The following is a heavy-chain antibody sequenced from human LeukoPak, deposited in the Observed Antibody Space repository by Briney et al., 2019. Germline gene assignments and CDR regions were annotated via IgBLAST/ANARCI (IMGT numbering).Heavy chain of an antibody. Sequence: PGGSLRLSCAASGLTFSSYSMNWVRQAPGKGLEWVYSIGTTSKSMYYANSLKGRFTISRDNAESSLYLQMNSLRVEDTAVYFCAREGITAMADAWNDYWGQGTLVTVSS. J-gene: IGHJ4*02. CDR1: GLTFSSYS. V-gene: IGHV3-21*01. D-gene: IGHD5-18*01. CDR2: IGTTSKSM. CDR3: AREGITAMADAWNDY.